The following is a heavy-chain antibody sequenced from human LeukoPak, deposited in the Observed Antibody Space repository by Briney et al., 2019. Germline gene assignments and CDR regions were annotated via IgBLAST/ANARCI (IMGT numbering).Heavy chain of an antibody. J-gene: IGHJ4*02. V-gene: IGHV1-18*01. D-gene: IGHD3-22*01. CDR2: ISAYTGNT. Sequence: WASVKVSCKASGGIFSSYAISWVRQAPGQGLEWMGWISAYTGNTNYAQNFQGRVTMTTDTSTSTAYMELRSLRSDDTAVYYCARSGVGYFYDNSGYYPLDYWGQGTLVTVSS. CDR1: GGIFSSYA. CDR3: ARSGVGYFYDNSGYYPLDY.